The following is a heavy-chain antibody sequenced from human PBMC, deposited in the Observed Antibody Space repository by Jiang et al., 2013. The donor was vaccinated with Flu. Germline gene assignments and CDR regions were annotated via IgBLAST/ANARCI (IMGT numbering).Heavy chain of an antibody. V-gene: IGHV1-69*01. Sequence: RQAPGQGLEWMEGSSLSLVQQTTHRSSRAESRLPRTNTTSTAYMELSSLRSEDTAVYYCARGPLSSSPEYNWFDPWGQGTLVTVSS. CDR2: SSLSLVQ. D-gene: IGHD6-13*01. J-gene: IGHJ5*02. CDR3: ARGPLSSSPEYNWFDP.